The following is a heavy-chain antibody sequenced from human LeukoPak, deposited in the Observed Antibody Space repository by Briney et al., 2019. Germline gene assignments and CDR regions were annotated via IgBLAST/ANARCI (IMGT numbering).Heavy chain of an antibody. V-gene: IGHV4-59*01. CDR3: ARHSSGRWDVDY. D-gene: IGHD3-22*01. Sequence: SETLSLTCTVSGGSISSYYWSWIRQPPGKGLEWIGYINYSGSTNYNPSLKSRVTISVDTSKNQFSLKLSSVTAADTAVYYCARHSSGRWDVDYWGQGTLVTVSS. J-gene: IGHJ4*02. CDR2: INYSGST. CDR1: GGSISSYY.